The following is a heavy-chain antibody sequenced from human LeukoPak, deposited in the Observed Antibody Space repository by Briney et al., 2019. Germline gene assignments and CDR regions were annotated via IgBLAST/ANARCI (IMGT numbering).Heavy chain of an antibody. V-gene: IGHV4-31*03. CDR1: GGSINSGGYY. D-gene: IGHD3-22*01. Sequence: SETLSLTCTVSGGSINSGGYYWNWIRQHPGKGLEWIGYIYYSGSTYYNPSLKSRLSISIDTSKNQFSPKLSSVTAADTAVYYCARDYYDGTGYHVFDIWGQGTMVTVSS. J-gene: IGHJ3*02. CDR3: ARDYYDGTGYHVFDI. CDR2: IYYSGST.